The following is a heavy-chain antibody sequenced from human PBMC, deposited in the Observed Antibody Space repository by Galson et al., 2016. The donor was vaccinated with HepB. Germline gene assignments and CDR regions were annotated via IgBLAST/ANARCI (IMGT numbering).Heavy chain of an antibody. Sequence: SLRLSCAASGFTFSSYAMGWVRQAPGRGLEWVSGISGSGGSTKYADSVKGRFTISRDNSKNTLYLQMNSLRAEDTAVYYCAKDATAAPVPYNYFDPWGQGTLVTVSS. D-gene: IGHD5-24*01. J-gene: IGHJ5*02. CDR1: GFTFSSYA. CDR3: AKDATAAPVPYNYFDP. V-gene: IGHV3-23*01. CDR2: ISGSGGST.